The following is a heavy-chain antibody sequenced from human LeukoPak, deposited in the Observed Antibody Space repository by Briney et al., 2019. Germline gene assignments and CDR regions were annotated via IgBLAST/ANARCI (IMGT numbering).Heavy chain of an antibody. J-gene: IGHJ6*02. CDR1: GYTFTSYA. D-gene: IGHD3-3*01. V-gene: IGHV1-3*01. CDR3: NGYDLWSGYTLENGMDV. Sequence: GASVKVSCKASGYTFTSYAMHWVRQAPGQRLEWMGWINAGNGNTKYSQKFQGRVTITRDTSASTAYVELSSLRSEDTAVYYCNGYDLWSGYTLENGMDVWGQGTTVTVSS. CDR2: INAGNGNT.